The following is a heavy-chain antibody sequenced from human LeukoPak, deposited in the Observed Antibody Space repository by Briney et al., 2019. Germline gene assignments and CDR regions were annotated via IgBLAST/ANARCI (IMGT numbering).Heavy chain of an antibody. Sequence: SETLSLTCTVSGYSISSGYYWGWSRQPPGQGLEWIGSIYHSGSTYYNPSLNPRVTISVDTSKNQFSLQLSSVPAADTPVYYCARVNYYDSSRSEAYEDYWGQGTLVAVSS. D-gene: IGHD3-22*01. CDR3: ARVNYYDSSRSEAYEDY. J-gene: IGHJ4*02. CDR2: IYHSGST. CDR1: GYSISSGYY. V-gene: IGHV4-38-2*02.